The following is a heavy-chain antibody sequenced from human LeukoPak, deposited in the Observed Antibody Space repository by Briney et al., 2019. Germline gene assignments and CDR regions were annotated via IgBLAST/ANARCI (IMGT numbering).Heavy chain of an antibody. J-gene: IGHJ4*02. CDR1: GGSFSGYY. CDR2: INHSGST. CDR3: ARGSKRRQLLPFDY. D-gene: IGHD2-2*01. V-gene: IGHV4-34*01. Sequence: SETLSLTCAVYGGSFSGYYWSWIRQPPGKGLEWIGEINHSGSTNYNPSLKSRVTISVDTSKNQFSLKLSSVTAADTAVYYCARGSKRRQLLPFDYWGQGTLVTVSS.